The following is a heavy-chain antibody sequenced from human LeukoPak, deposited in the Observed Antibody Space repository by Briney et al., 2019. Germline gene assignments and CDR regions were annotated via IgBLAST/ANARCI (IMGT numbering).Heavy chain of an antibody. J-gene: IGHJ4*02. V-gene: IGHV1-8*03. D-gene: IGHD6-19*01. Sequence: ASVKVSCKASGYTFSSYDINWVRQATGQGLEWMGWMNPNSGNRGYAQKFQGRVTITRNTSISTAYMELSSLRSEDTAVYYCAKNSAWIAVAGYLYYFDKWGQGTLVTVSS. CDR2: MNPNSGNR. CDR1: GYTFSSYD. CDR3: AKNSAWIAVAGYLYYFDK.